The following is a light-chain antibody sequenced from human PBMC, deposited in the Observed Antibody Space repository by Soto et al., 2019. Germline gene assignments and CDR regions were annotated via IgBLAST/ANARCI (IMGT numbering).Light chain of an antibody. Sequence: MGVTQPPGTLSLSPGERATLSCRASQSVSSNLAWYQQKPGQAPRLLIYGASTRATGIPARFSGSGSGTEFTLTISSLQSEDFAVYYCQQYNNWPRTFGQGTKVDIK. CDR1: QSVSSN. J-gene: IGKJ1*01. CDR3: QQYNNWPRT. V-gene: IGKV3-15*01. CDR2: GAS.